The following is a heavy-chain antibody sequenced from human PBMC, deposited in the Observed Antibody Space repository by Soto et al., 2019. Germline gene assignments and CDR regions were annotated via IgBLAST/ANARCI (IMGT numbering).Heavy chain of an antibody. CDR1: GYTFTRYT. CDR3: ARGIATGQLDP. Sequence: ASVKVSCKASGYTFTRYTMNWVRQAPGQRLEWMGWINPDNGNTKSSQKFQGRVIITRDTSASTAYMDLSSLRSEDTAVYYCARGIATGQLDPWGQGTLVTVSS. J-gene: IGHJ5*02. D-gene: IGHD2-15*01. V-gene: IGHV1-3*01. CDR2: INPDNGNT.